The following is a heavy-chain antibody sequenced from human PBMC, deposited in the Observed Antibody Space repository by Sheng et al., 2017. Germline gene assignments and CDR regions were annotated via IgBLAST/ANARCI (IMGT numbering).Heavy chain of an antibody. J-gene: IGHJ6*02. CDR2: ISYDGSNK. Sequence: VQLLESGGGVVQPGRSLRLSCAASGFTFSSYAMHWVRQAPGKGLEWVAVISYDGSNKYYADSVKGRFTISRDNSKNTLYLQMNSLRAEDTAVYYCARAIYCSGGSCYRRFYYYGMDVWDQGP. D-gene: IGHD2-15*01. CDR3: ARAIYCSGGSCYRRFYYYGMDV. V-gene: IGHV3-30*01. CDR1: GFTFSSYA.